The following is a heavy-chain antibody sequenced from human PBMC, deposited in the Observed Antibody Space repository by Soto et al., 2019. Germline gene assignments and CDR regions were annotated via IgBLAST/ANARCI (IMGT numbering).Heavy chain of an antibody. J-gene: IGHJ4*02. V-gene: IGHV3-23*01. CDR3: AKGGSSSWYRYFDY. CDR1: GFTFSSYA. D-gene: IGHD6-13*01. CDR2: ISGSGGST. Sequence: GGSLRLSCAASGFTFSSYARSWVRQAPGKGLEWVSAISGSGGSTYYADSVKGRFTISRYNSKNTLYLQMNSLRAEDTAVYYCAKGGSSSWYRYFDYWGKGTLVTVSS.